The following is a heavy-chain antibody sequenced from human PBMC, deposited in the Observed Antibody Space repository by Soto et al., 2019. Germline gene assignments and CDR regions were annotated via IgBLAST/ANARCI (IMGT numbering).Heavy chain of an antibody. CDR3: ARGDYYDTSGPFSDAFDI. CDR2: IKPDGSEK. CDR1: GFTFNTYW. J-gene: IGHJ3*02. V-gene: IGHV3-7*04. Sequence: GGSLRLSCAASGFTFNTYWMSWVRQAPGKGLEWVANIKPDGSEKWYVDSVKGRFTISRDNAKNSLYLQMNSPRAEDTAVYFCARGDYYDTSGPFSDAFDIWGQGTMVTVSS. D-gene: IGHD3-22*01.